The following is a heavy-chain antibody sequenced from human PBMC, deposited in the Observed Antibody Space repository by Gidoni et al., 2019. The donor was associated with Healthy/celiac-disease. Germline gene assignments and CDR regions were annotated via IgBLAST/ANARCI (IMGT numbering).Heavy chain of an antibody. J-gene: IGHJ6*03. Sequence: QVQLQESGPGLVKPSGTLSLTCAVSGGSIRRSNWWSWVRQPPGKGLEWIGEIYHSGSTNYNPSLKSRVTISVDKSKNQFSLKLSSVTAADTAVYYCARAGGELHYYYYYMDVWGKGTTVTVSS. CDR2: IYHSGST. CDR1: GGSIRRSNW. CDR3: ARAGGELHYYYYYMDV. V-gene: IGHV4-4*02. D-gene: IGHD1-7*01.